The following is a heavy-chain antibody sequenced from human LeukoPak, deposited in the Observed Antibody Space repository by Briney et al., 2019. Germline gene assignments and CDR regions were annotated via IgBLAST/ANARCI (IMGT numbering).Heavy chain of an antibody. CDR1: GFTFDDYA. Sequence: GRSLRLSCAASGFTFDDYAMHWVRQAPGKGLEWVSGISWNSGSIGYADSVKGRFTISRDNAKNSLYLQMNSLRVEDMALYYCAKESIPRLGFDPWGQGTLVTLSS. J-gene: IGHJ5*02. CDR2: ISWNSGSI. CDR3: AKESIPRLGFDP. V-gene: IGHV3-9*03. D-gene: IGHD6-19*01.